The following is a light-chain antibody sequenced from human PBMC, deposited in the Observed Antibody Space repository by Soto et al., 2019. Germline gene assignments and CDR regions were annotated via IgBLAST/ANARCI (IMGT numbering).Light chain of an antibody. CDR1: QRLSASD. V-gene: IGKV3-20*01. Sequence: EIVLTQSPGTLALSRGQRATLSDRASQRLSASDIAWYQQTPGQATKFLIYGVSSRATGIPDRFSGSGSGTDFTLTISRLEPEDFALYHCQQYGSSHLITFGQGTRLEI. J-gene: IGKJ5*01. CDR2: GVS. CDR3: QQYGSSHLIT.